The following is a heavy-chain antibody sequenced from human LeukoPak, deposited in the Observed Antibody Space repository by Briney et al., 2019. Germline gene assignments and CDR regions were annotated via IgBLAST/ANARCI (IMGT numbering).Heavy chain of an antibody. CDR3: ARSKDIRMGSKRGIEMDY. CDR1: GYTFTSHG. V-gene: IGHV1-18*04. J-gene: IGHJ4*02. Sequence: ASVKVSCEASGYTFTSHGITWVRQAPGQGLEWMGWISTYNVNTNYAQKLQGRVTMTTDTSTSTAYMELRSLRSDDTAVYYCARSKDIRMGSKRGIEMDYWGQGTLVTVSS. D-gene: IGHD5-24*01. CDR2: ISTYNVNT.